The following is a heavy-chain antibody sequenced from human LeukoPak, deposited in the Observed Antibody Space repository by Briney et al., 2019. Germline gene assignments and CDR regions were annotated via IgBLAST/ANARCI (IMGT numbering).Heavy chain of an antibody. V-gene: IGHV3-21*01. Sequence: GGSLRLSCAASGFTFSRYGMHWVRQAPGKGLEWVSSISSSSSYIYYADSVKGRFTISRDNAKNSLYLQMNSLRAEDTAVYYCARAMALRRYDAFDIWGQGTMVTVSS. J-gene: IGHJ3*02. D-gene: IGHD5-24*01. CDR2: ISSSSSYI. CDR3: ARAMALRRYDAFDI. CDR1: GFTFSRYG.